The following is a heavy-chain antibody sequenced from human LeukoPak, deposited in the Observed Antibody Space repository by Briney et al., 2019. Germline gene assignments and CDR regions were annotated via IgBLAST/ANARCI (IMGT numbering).Heavy chain of an antibody. Sequence: SETLSLTCTVSGGSISSGDYYWSWIRQHPGKGLEWIGYIFYSGSTYYNPALQSRVTISVDTSKNQFSLKLTSVTAADTAVFYCARLLYNWNGIDYWGQGTLVTVSS. CDR3: ARLLYNWNGIDY. J-gene: IGHJ4*02. V-gene: IGHV4-30-4*08. CDR2: IFYSGST. CDR1: GGSISSGDYY. D-gene: IGHD1-1*01.